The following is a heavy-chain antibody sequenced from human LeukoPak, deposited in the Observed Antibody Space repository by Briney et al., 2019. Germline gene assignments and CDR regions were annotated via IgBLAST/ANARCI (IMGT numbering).Heavy chain of an antibody. CDR3: ARQGEGYSASTADAFDI. CDR2: INPSDSYT. Sequence: GDSLKISCKVSGYSFPNYWISWVRRMPGKVLEWMGRINPSDSYTNYSPSFQGHVTISADKSITTAYLQWRSLKASDNAMYYCARQGEGYSASTADAFDIWGQGTMVTVSS. CDR1: GYSFPNYW. J-gene: IGHJ3*02. V-gene: IGHV5-10-1*01. D-gene: IGHD1-26*01.